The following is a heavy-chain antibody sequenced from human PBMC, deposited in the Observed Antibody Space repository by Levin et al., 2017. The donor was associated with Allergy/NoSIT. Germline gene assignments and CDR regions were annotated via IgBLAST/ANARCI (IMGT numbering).Heavy chain of an antibody. J-gene: IGHJ4*02. Sequence: GGSLRLSCAASGFTFSSYAMHWVRQAPGKGLEWVAVISYDGSNKYYADSVKGRFTISRDNSKNTLYLQMNSLRAEDTAVYYCARATGVVGATTIEYYFDYWGQGTLVTDSS. V-gene: IGHV3-30-3*01. CDR1: GFTFSSYA. CDR2: ISYDGSNK. CDR3: ARATGVVGATTIEYYFDY. D-gene: IGHD1-26*01.